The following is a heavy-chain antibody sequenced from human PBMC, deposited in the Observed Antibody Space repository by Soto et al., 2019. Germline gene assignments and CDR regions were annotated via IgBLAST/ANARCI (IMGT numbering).Heavy chain of an antibody. CDR1: GFTFSTYG. CDR2: IDPDGSQK. V-gene: IGHV3-7*03. Sequence: EVQLVDSGGDLVKPGGSLRLSCAASGFTFSTYGMSWVRQAPGKGLEWVANIDPDGSQKYYVDSVKGRFTISRDNAKNSLYLQMNSLRAEDTAVYYCARDMGPSGAYGYWGQGTLVTVSS. D-gene: IGHD1-26*01. J-gene: IGHJ4*02. CDR3: ARDMGPSGAYGY.